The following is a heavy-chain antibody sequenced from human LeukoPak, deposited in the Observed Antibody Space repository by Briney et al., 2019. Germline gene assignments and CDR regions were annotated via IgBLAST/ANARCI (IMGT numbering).Heavy chain of an antibody. D-gene: IGHD6-13*01. CDR2: ITADNGNT. CDR1: GYTFTTYN. J-gene: IGHJ4*02. CDR3: ARSGGLSSCWYYY. Sequence: ASVKVSCKASGYTFTTYNINWVRQAPGQGLEWMGWITADNGNTNYAQKFQGRVTITTDESTSTAYMELSSLRSEDTAVYYCARSGGLSSCWYYYWGQGTLVTVSS. V-gene: IGHV1-18*01.